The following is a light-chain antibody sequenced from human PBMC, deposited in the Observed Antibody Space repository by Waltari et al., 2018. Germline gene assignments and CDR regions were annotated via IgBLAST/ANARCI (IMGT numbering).Light chain of an antibody. V-gene: IGKV3-11*01. CDR3: QQRSNWTPHT. Sequence: EIVLTQSPATLSLSPGETATLSCRASQSVGTYLAWYQQKPGQAARLLIYDASNRATGIPARFRGSGSGTDFTLTISSLEAEDFAVYYCQQRSNWTPHTFGQGARLEIK. CDR2: DAS. CDR1: QSVGTY. J-gene: IGKJ2*01.